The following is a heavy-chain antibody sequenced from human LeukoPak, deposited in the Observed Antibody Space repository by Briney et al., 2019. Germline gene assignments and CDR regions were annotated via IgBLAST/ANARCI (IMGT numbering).Heavy chain of an antibody. D-gene: IGHD6-19*01. J-gene: IGHJ4*02. Sequence: PSETLSLTCTVSGGSISSYYWSWIRQPPGKGLEWIGYIYYSGSTNYNPSLKSRVTISVDTSKNQFSLKLSSVTAADTAVYYCARGYSSGWYRPYFDYWGQGTLVTVSS. CDR3: ARGYSSGWYRPYFDY. V-gene: IGHV4-59*01. CDR2: IYYSGST. CDR1: GGSISSYY.